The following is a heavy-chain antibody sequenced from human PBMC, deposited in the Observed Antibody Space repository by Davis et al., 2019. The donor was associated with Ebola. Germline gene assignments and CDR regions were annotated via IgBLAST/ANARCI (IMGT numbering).Heavy chain of an antibody. J-gene: IGHJ4*02. CDR1: GFPFSSYW. CDR3: ARDGVVVVPVTNYFDY. V-gene: IGHV3-7*03. Sequence: GESLKISCASSGFPFSSYWMCWVRQAPGKGLEWVANINQDRSEKYYVDSVKGRFTISRDKAKNSLYLQMNSLRADDTAVYFCARDGVVVVPVTNYFDYWGQGTLVTVSS. CDR2: INQDRSEK. D-gene: IGHD2-15*01.